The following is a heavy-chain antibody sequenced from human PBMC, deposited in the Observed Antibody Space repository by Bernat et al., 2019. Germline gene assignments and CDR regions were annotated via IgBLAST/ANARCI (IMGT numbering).Heavy chain of an antibody. J-gene: IGHJ6*02. CDR3: AKDRVAAAGTGYYYGMDV. Sequence: QVQLVESGGGVVQPGRSLRLSCAASGFTFSSYGMHWVRQAPGKGLEWVAVIWNDGSNKYYADSVKGRFTISRDNSKNTLYLQMNSLRAEDTAVYYCAKDRVAAAGTGYYYGMDVWGQGTTVTVSS. V-gene: IGHV3-33*06. CDR1: GFTFSSYG. CDR2: IWNDGSNK. D-gene: IGHD6-13*01.